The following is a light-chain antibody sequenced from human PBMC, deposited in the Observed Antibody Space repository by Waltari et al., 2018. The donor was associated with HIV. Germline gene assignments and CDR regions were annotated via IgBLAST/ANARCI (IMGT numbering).Light chain of an antibody. V-gene: IGLV1-44*01. CDR2: SNN. Sequence: QSVLTQALSMSATLGQRVTVSCSGGSSNIVNNTVHWYMHVPGMSPKLLIYSNNKRPSGVPDRFSGSKSGTSASLAISGLQSEDEADYFCAAWDDNVNAVLFGGGTKLTVL. J-gene: IGLJ2*01. CDR3: AAWDDNVNAVL. CDR1: SSNIVNNT.